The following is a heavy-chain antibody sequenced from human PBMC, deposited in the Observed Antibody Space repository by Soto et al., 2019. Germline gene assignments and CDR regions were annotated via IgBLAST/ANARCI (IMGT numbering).Heavy chain of an antibody. Sequence: SLSITGTVSGASISYGGYSWSWIRQTPGKGLEWIGYINHLETTFYNPSFESRLSLSIDRAKNQFSLNLNSMSAADRAVYFCARGGGSDSFDYWGQGILVTVSS. V-gene: IGHV4-30-2*01. CDR1: GASISYGGYS. D-gene: IGHD1-26*01. CDR2: INHLETT. J-gene: IGHJ4*02. CDR3: ARGGGSDSFDY.